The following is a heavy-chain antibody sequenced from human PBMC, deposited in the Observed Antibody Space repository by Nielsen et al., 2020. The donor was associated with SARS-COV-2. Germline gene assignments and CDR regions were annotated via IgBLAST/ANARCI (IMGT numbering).Heavy chain of an antibody. Sequence: SATLSLTFAVYGWSFSGYYWSWIRQPPGKGLEWIGEINHSGSTNYNPSLKSRVTISVDTSKNQFSLKLSSVTAADTAVYYCARPKYPLGAARKEYFQHWGQGTLVTVSS. CDR1: GWSFSGYY. CDR3: ARPKYPLGAARKEYFQH. V-gene: IGHV4-34*01. J-gene: IGHJ1*01. D-gene: IGHD6-6*01. CDR2: INHSGST.